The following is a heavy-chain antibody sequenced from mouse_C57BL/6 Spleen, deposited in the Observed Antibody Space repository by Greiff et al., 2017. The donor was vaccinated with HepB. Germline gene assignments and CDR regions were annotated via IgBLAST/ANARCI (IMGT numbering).Heavy chain of an antibody. CDR3: ARRHYCDYDFWYFDV. V-gene: IGHV1-81*01. D-gene: IGHD2-4*01. CDR1: GYTFTSYG. CDR2: IYPRSGNT. J-gene: IGHJ1*03. Sequence: VQLQQSGAELARPGASVKLSCKASGYTFTSYGISWVKQRTGQGLEWIGEIYPRSGNTYYNEKLKGKATLTADKPSSTAYMELRSLTSEDSAVYFCARRHYCDYDFWYFDVWGTGTTVTVSS.